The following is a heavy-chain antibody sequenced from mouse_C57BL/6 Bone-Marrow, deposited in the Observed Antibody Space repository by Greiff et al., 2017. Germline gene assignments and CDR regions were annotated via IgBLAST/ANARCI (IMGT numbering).Heavy chain of an antibody. CDR1: GFTFSDYY. J-gene: IGHJ4*01. D-gene: IGHD2-4*01. Sequence: EVKLMESEGGLVQPGSSMKLSCTASGFTFSDYYMAWVRQVPEKGLEWVANINYDGSSTYYLDSLKSRFIISRDNAKNILYLQMSSLKSEDTATYYCARDDDSLAMDYWVQGTSVTVSS. CDR3: ARDDDSLAMDY. V-gene: IGHV5-16*01. CDR2: INYDGSST.